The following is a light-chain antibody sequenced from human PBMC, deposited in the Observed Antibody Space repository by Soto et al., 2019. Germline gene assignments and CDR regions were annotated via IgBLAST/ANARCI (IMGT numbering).Light chain of an antibody. CDR3: QQYGRSWT. V-gene: IGKV3-20*01. J-gene: IGKJ1*01. CDR2: GAS. CDR1: QNIFSNY. Sequence: EIVLTQSPDTVSVSPGERVTLSCRASQNIFSNYLAWYQQKPGQAPRLLIYGASTRATGIADRFSGGGSGPDFTLTISRLEPEDFAVYHCQQYGRSWTFGQGTKVDIK.